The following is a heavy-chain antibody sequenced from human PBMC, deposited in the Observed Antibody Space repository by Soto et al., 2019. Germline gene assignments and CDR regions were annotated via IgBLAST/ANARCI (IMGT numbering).Heavy chain of an antibody. CDR1: GFTFSSYG. CDR3: ARGADIVRRFDY. J-gene: IGHJ4*02. D-gene: IGHD2-8*01. V-gene: IGHV3-33*01. Sequence: QVQLVESGGGVVQPGRSLRLSCAASGFTFSSYGMHWVRQAPGKGLEWVAVIWYDGSNKYYADSVKGRFTISRDNSKNTLYLQMNSLRAEDTAVYYCARGADIVRRFDYWGRGTLVTVSS. CDR2: IWYDGSNK.